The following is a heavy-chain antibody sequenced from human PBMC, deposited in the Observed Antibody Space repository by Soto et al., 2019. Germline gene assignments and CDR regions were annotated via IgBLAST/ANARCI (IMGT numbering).Heavy chain of an antibody. CDR2: ISWKSGSM. D-gene: IGHD3-9*01. J-gene: IGHJ3*01. Sequence: EVQLVESGGDLVQPGRSLRLACTASGFKFDDYAMHWVRQAPGKGLEWVSGISWKSGSMNYADSVKGRFTISRDNAKNSLYLQMNSLRSEDTALYYCAKDIYDILTGYSRGDGLDLLGHGTMVTVSS. V-gene: IGHV3-9*01. CDR1: GFKFDDYA. CDR3: AKDIYDILTGYSRGDGLDL.